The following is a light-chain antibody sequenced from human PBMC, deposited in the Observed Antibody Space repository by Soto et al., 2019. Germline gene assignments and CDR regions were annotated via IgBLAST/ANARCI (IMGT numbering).Light chain of an antibody. J-gene: IGKJ5*01. Sequence: DIVMTQSPATLSVSPGERATLSCMASQSVRSKLAWYQQKPGQAPRPIIYDASTRATGIPARFSGTGSGTEFTLTINSLKDEDSAVYYCQQYYNWTRTFGQGTRLEIK. CDR2: DAS. CDR3: QQYYNWTRT. V-gene: IGKV3-15*01. CDR1: QSVRSK.